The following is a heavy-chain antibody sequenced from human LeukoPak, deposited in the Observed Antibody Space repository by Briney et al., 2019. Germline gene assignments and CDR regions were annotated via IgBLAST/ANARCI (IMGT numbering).Heavy chain of an antibody. Sequence: GGSLRLSCEASEFTFSNYWMNWVRQAPGKGLEWVASIKPDGSEKYYVDSVRGRFTISRDNAKNSLYLQMSSLRAEDTAVYYCLAGGGYWGQGTLVTVSS. CDR3: LAGGGY. J-gene: IGHJ4*02. CDR2: IKPDGSEK. V-gene: IGHV3-7*01. D-gene: IGHD3-10*01. CDR1: EFTFSNYW.